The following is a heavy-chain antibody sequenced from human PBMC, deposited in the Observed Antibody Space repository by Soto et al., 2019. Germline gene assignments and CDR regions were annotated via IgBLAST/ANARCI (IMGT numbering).Heavy chain of an antibody. Sequence: GGSLRLSCAASGFTFSSYSMNWVRQAPGKGLEWVSSISSSSSYIYYADSVKGRFTISRDNAKNSLYLQMNSLRAEDTAVYYCARDPTDHNWFDPWGQGTLVTVSS. V-gene: IGHV3-21*01. CDR1: GFTFSSYS. CDR2: ISSSSSYI. CDR3: ARDPTDHNWFDP. J-gene: IGHJ5*02.